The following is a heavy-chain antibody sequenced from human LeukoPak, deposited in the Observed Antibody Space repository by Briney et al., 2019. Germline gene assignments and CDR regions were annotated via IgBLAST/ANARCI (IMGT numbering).Heavy chain of an antibody. D-gene: IGHD5-18*01. Sequence: ASVKVSCKASGYTFTSYGISWVRQAPGQGLEWMGWISAYNGNTNYAQKLQGRVTMTTDTSTSTAYMELRSPRSDDTAVYYCARAMYSYGSIALDYWGQGTLVTVSS. V-gene: IGHV1-18*01. CDR2: ISAYNGNT. J-gene: IGHJ4*02. CDR1: GYTFTSYG. CDR3: ARAMYSYGSIALDY.